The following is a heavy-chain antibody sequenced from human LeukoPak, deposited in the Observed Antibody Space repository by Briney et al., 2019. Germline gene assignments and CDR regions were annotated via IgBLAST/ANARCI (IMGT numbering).Heavy chain of an antibody. J-gene: IGHJ3*02. D-gene: IGHD3-22*01. CDR1: GGSISSSSYY. CDR3: AFLLAGVSDGYDNAFDI. V-gene: IGHV4-39*07. Sequence: SETLSLTCTVSGGSISSSSYYWGWIRQPPGKGLEWIGSVYYSGSTYYNPSLKSRVTISVDTSKNQFSLKLSSVTAADTAVYYCAFLLAGVSDGYDNAFDIWGQGTMVTVSS. CDR2: VYYSGST.